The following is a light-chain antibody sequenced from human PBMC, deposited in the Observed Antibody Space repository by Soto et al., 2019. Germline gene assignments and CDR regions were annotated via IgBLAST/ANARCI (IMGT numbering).Light chain of an antibody. CDR2: GAS. J-gene: IGKJ4*01. V-gene: IGKV3-15*01. Sequence: EIVMTQSPATLSVSPGERATLSCRASQSVSSNLAWYQQKPGQAPRLLILGASTRATGIPARFSGSGSGTEFTLTISSLQSEDFAVYYCQQYNNWPPLTFGGGTKVESN. CDR3: QQYNNWPPLT. CDR1: QSVSSN.